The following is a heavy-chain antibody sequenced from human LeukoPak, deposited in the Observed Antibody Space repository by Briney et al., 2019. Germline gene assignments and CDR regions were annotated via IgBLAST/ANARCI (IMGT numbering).Heavy chain of an antibody. Sequence: GASVKVSCKASGGTFSSYAISWVRQAPGQGLEWMGGIIPIFGTANYAQKFQGRVTITTDESTSTAYMELSSLRSEDTAVYYCARLSYYYDSSGYSDWGQGTLVTVSS. D-gene: IGHD3-22*01. CDR1: GGTFSSYA. V-gene: IGHV1-69*05. CDR2: IIPIFGTA. J-gene: IGHJ4*02. CDR3: ARLSYYYDSSGYSD.